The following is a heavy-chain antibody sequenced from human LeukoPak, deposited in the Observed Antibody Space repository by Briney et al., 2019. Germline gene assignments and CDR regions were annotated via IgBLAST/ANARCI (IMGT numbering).Heavy chain of an antibody. CDR3: ARRGLFDWLSQFDY. V-gene: IGHV4-34*01. D-gene: IGHD3-9*01. Sequence: PSETLSLTCAVYGGSFSGYYWSWIRQPPGKGLEWIGEINHSGSTNYNPSLKSRVTISVDTSKNQFSLKLSSVTAADTAVYYCARRGLFDWLSQFDYWGQGTLVTVSS. CDR1: GGSFSGYY. J-gene: IGHJ4*02. CDR2: INHSGST.